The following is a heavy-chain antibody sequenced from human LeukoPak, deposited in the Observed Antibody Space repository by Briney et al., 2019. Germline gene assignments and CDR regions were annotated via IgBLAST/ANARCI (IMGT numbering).Heavy chain of an antibody. Sequence: ASVKVSCKASGYTFTSYYMHWVRQAPGQGLEWMGIINPSGGSTSYAQKFQGRVTMTRDMSTSTVYMELSSLRSEDTAVYYCARDPFGKVVVTANPDYWGQGTLVTVSS. D-gene: IGHD2-21*02. J-gene: IGHJ4*02. CDR2: INPSGGST. CDR3: ARDPFGKVVVTANPDY. CDR1: GYTFTSYY. V-gene: IGHV1-46*01.